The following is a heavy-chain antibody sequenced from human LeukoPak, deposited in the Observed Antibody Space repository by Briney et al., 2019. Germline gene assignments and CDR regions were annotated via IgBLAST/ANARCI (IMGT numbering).Heavy chain of an antibody. CDR2: INAGNGNT. D-gene: IGHD2-2*01. CDR3: ARDSGSCTSCPDPWFDP. CDR1: GYTFTGYH. J-gene: IGHJ5*02. V-gene: IGHV1-3*01. Sequence: GASVKVSCKASGYTFTGYHMHWVRQAPGQGLEWMGWINAGNGNTKYSQKFQGRVTITRDTSASTAYMELSSLRSEDTAVYYCARDSGSCTSCPDPWFDPWGQGTLVTVPS.